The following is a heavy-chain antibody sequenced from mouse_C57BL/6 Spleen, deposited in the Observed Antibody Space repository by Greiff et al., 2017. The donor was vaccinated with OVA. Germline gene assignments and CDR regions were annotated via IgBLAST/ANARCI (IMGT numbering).Heavy chain of an antibody. CDR3: ARHALTVGAMDY. D-gene: IGHD4-1*01. V-gene: IGHV1-62-2*01. J-gene: IGHJ4*01. Sequence: QVQLQQSGAELVKPGASVKLSCKASGYTFTEYTIHWVKQRSGQGLEWLGWFYPGSGSIKYNAKFKDKATLTADKSSSTVYMELSRLTSEDSAVYFGARHALTVGAMDYWGQGTSVTVSS. CDR1: GYTFTEYT. CDR2: FYPGSGSI.